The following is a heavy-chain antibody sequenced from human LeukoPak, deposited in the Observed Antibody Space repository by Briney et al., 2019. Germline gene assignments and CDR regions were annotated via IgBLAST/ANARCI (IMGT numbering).Heavy chain of an antibody. CDR1: GGSISSYY. CDR3: ARSVPDCSSTSCYWVGAFDI. Sequence: SETLSLTCTVSGGSISSYYWSWIRQPPGKGLEWIGYIYYSGSTNYNPSLKSRVTISVATSKNQFSLKLSSVTAADTAVYYCARSVPDCSSTSCYWVGAFDIWGQGTMVTVSS. V-gene: IGHV4-59*01. CDR2: IYYSGST. J-gene: IGHJ3*02. D-gene: IGHD2-2*01.